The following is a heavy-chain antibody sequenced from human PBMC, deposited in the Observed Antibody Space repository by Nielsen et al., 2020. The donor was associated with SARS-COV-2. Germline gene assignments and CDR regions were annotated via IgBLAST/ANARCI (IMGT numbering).Heavy chain of an antibody. J-gene: IGHJ6*02. V-gene: IGHV3-11*01. Sequence: IRQPPGKGLEWVSYISSSSSTIYYADSVKGRFTISRDNAKNSLYLQMNSLRAEDTAVYYCARVVQQQLPNYYYYGMDVWGQGTTVTVSS. CDR2: ISSSSSTI. CDR3: ARVVQQQLPNYYYYGMDV. D-gene: IGHD6-13*01.